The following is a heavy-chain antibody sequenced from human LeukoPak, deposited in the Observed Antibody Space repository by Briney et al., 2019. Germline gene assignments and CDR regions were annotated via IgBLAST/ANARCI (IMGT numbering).Heavy chain of an antibody. V-gene: IGHV4-34*01. CDR2: INHSGST. D-gene: IGHD3-9*01. CDR3: ARVGSHYDILTGWSRGLDY. J-gene: IGHJ4*02. CDR1: GGSFSGYY. Sequence: SETLSLTCAVYGGSFSGYYWSWIRQPPGKGLEWIGEINHSGSTNYNPSLKSRVTISVDKSKNQFSLKLSSVTAADTAVYYCARVGSHYDILTGWSRGLDYWGQGTLVTVSS.